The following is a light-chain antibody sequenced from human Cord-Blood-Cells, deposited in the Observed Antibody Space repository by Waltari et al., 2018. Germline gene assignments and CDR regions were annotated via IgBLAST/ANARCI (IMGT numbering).Light chain of an antibody. CDR2: AAS. CDR3: QQSYSTPFT. Sequence: DIHMTQSPTPRSASVGDKVAITCRASHSISSYLNWYQQKPGKAPKLLIYAASSLQSGVPSRFSGCGSGTDFTLTISSLQPEDFATYYCQQSYSTPFTFGPGTKVDIK. V-gene: IGKV1-39*01. CDR1: HSISSY. J-gene: IGKJ3*01.